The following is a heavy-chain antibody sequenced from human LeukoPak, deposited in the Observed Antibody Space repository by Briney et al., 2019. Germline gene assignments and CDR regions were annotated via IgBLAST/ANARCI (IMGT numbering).Heavy chain of an antibody. CDR2: IYASGTI. CDR1: GGSISSYY. D-gene: IGHD5-12*01. CDR3: ARMIVATIRIGVYFYHGMDV. V-gene: IGHV4-4*07. J-gene: IGHJ6*02. Sequence: SETLSLTCTVSGGSISSYYWSWIRQPAGKGPQWIGRIYASGTINYNPSLRSRVTMSVDTSKNQFSLELSSVTAADTAVYYCARMIVATIRIGVYFYHGMDVWGQGTTVTVSS.